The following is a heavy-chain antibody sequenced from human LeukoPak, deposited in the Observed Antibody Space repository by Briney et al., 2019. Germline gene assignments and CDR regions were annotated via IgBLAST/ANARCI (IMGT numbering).Heavy chain of an antibody. V-gene: IGHV4-39*01. J-gene: IGHJ4*02. CDR1: GGSISSSSAY. CDR2: IYYSKNT. D-gene: IGHD5-18*01. CDR3: VSPRGFSYGYFDY. Sequence: SETLSLTCTASGGSISSSSAYWGWIRQPPGKGLEWIGSIYYSKNTYYNPSLKSRVTISADTSKNQFSLTLGSVSATDTAVYYCVSPRGFSYGYFDYWGQGTLVTVSS.